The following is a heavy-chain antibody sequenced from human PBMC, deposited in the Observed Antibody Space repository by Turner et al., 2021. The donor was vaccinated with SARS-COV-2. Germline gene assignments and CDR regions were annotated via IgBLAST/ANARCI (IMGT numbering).Heavy chain of an antibody. V-gene: IGHV4-34*01. CDR1: GGSFSGFY. CDR3: ARAKGPSLYRSYYNPTFFDP. D-gene: IGHD1-26*01. Sequence: QVQLQQWGAGLLKTSETLSLTCDVHGGSFSGFYWTWIRQSPGKGLEWIGEINDSGITTYNPSLKNRLTISVDTSKNQFSLKLTSVTAADTAVYYCARAKGPSLYRSYYNPTFFDPWGQGILVTVSS. J-gene: IGHJ5*02. CDR2: INDSGIT.